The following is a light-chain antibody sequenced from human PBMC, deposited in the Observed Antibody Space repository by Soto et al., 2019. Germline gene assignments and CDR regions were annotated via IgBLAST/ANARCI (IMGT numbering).Light chain of an antibody. CDR1: SSDVGGYNF. J-gene: IGLJ1*01. CDR2: EDS. Sequence: QSALTQPPSASGSPGQSVTISCTGTSSDVGGYNFVAWYHQHPAKAPKLMISEDSKRPSGVPDRFSGSKSCNTASLTVSGVQAEDEADYYCSSYAGSNVFVFGTGTKVTV. V-gene: IGLV2-8*01. CDR3: SSYAGSNVFV.